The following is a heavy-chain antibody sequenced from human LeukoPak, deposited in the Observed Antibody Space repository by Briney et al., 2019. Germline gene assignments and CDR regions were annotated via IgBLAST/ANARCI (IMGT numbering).Heavy chain of an antibody. CDR1: GFTVSSNY. CDR3: ARGNYAAPHNDAFDI. J-gene: IGHJ3*02. CDR2: IYSGGST. D-gene: IGHD2-2*01. V-gene: IGHV3-53*01. Sequence: SGGSLRLSCAASGFTVSSNYMSWVRQAPGKGLEWVSVIYSGGSTYYADSVKGRFTISRDNSKNTLYLQMNSLRAEDTAVYYCARGNYAAPHNDAFDIWGQGTMVTVSS.